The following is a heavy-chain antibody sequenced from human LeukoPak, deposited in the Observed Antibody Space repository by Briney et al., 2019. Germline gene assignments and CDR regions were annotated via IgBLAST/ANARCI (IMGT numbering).Heavy chain of an antibody. Sequence: GASVKVSCKASGYTFTSYGISWVRQAPGHGLEWMGWISAYNGNTNYAQKLQGRGTMTTDTSTSTAYMELRSLRSDDTAVYYCARDKYYYDSLLQHWGQGTLVTVSS. CDR1: GYTFTSYG. J-gene: IGHJ1*01. V-gene: IGHV1-18*01. CDR2: ISAYNGNT. CDR3: ARDKYYYDSLLQH. D-gene: IGHD3-22*01.